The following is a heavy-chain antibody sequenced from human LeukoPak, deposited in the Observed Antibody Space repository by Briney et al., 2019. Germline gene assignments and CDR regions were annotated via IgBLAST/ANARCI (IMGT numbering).Heavy chain of an antibody. D-gene: IGHD3-10*01. CDR1: GGSISSGGYS. Sequence: SETLSLTCAVSGGSISSGGYSWSWIRQPPGKGLEWIGYIYHSGSTYYNPSLKSRVTISVDTSKNQFSLKLSSVTAADTAVYYCARFPVKYYYGSGSTFDYWGQGTLVTVSS. V-gene: IGHV4-30-2*02. CDR2: IYHSGST. J-gene: IGHJ4*02. CDR3: ARFPVKYYYGSGSTFDY.